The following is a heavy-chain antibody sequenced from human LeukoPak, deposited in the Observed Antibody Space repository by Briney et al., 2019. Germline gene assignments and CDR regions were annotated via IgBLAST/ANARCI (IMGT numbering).Heavy chain of an antibody. J-gene: IGHJ4*02. CDR2: IYYSGST. Sequence: SETLSLTCTVSGGSISSYYWSWIRQPPGKGLEWIGYIYYSGSTNYNPSLKSRGTISVDTSNNQFSLKLTSVTAADTAVYYCAKQLGYCSDGSCYFPYWGQGTLVTVSS. CDR1: GGSISSYY. V-gene: IGHV4-59*01. D-gene: IGHD2-15*01. CDR3: AKQLGYCSDGSCYFPY.